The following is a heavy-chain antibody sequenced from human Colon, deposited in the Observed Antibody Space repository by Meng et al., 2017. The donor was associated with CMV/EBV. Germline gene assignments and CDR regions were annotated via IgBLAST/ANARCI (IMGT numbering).Heavy chain of an antibody. CDR3: VRESWYFDF. CDR2: IYPQDGGT. D-gene: IGHD6-13*01. Sequence: QLQIEQSGTVVKKPGASVKVSCKTPGYTFTANHLHWVRQPPGQGLEWMGWIYPQDGGTYFAQKFQDRVTLTRDTSITTAYRELSCLTSDYTAIYYCVRESWYFDFWGEETLVTVSS. V-gene: IGHV1-2*02. CDR1: GYTFTANH. J-gene: IGHJ4*02.